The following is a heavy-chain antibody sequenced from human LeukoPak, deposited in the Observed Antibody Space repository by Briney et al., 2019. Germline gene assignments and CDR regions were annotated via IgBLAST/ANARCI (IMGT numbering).Heavy chain of an antibody. J-gene: IGHJ3*02. CDR1: GGSISSGDYY. D-gene: IGHD3-10*01. V-gene: IGHV4-30-4*08. CDR2: IYYSGST. CDR3: ARALTLGDDAFDI. Sequence: SETLSLTCTVSGGSISSGDYYWSWIRQPTGKGLEWIGYIYYSGSTYYNPSLKSRVTISVDTSKNQFSLKLSSVTAADTAVYYCARALTLGDDAFDIWGQGTMVTVSS.